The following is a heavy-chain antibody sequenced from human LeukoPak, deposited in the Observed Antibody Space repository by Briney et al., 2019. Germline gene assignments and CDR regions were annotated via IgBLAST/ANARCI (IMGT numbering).Heavy chain of an antibody. V-gene: IGHV3-9*01. CDR3: AKGVGYDFWSGYYDY. J-gene: IGHJ4*02. Sequence: GRSLRLSCAASGFIFDDYAMHWVRQAPGKGLEWVSGISWNSGNIGYVDSVKGRFTISRDNVKNSLYLQMNSLRAEDTASYYCAKGVGYDFWSGYYDYWGQGTLVTVSS. CDR1: GFIFDDYA. D-gene: IGHD3-3*01. CDR2: ISWNSGNI.